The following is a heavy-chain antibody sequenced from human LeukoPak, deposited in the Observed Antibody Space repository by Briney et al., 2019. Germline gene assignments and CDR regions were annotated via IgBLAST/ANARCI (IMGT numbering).Heavy chain of an antibody. J-gene: IGHJ4*02. CDR3: ARAPYYNDSGGYWSKPRYFDY. D-gene: IGHD3-22*01. Sequence: PSETLSLTCSVSGGAITTSIRSIGSYYWSWLRQPPGKGLEWISYIYDSGSANYNPSLKSRVTISVDMPKNHFSLKLTSVTAADTAIYYCARAPYYNDSGGYWSKPRYFDYWGQGIPVTVSS. V-gene: IGHV4-61*03. CDR1: GGAITTSIRSIGSYY. CDR2: IYDSGSA.